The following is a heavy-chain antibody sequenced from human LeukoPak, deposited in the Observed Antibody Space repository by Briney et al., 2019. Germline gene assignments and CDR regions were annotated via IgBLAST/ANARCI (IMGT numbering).Heavy chain of an antibody. CDR1: GFTFDDYA. D-gene: IGHD3-22*01. J-gene: IGHJ6*02. Sequence: GGSLRLSCAASGFTFDDYAMHWVRQAPGKGLEWVSLISGDGGSTYYADSVKGRFTISRDNSKNSLYLQMNSLRTEDTALYYCAKDISSWYYDSSGYPPWGMDVWGQGTTLTVSS. V-gene: IGHV3-43*02. CDR3: AKDISSWYYDSSGYPPWGMDV. CDR2: ISGDGGST.